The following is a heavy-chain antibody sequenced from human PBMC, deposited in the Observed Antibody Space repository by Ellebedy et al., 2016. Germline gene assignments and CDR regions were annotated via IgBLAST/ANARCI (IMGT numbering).Heavy chain of an antibody. CDR3: ARDGRVGENNDDSSFDY. J-gene: IGHJ4*02. V-gene: IGHV1-18*01. CDR2: ISTYSGNT. Sequence: ASVKVSCKAFGYTFTNYEINWVRQAPGQGLEWMGWISTYSGNTNYAQNLQARVTLTTDTSTSTAYMELRSLQSDDTAVYYCARDGRVGENNDDSSFDYWGQGTLVTVSS. D-gene: IGHD1/OR15-1a*01. CDR1: GYTFTNYE.